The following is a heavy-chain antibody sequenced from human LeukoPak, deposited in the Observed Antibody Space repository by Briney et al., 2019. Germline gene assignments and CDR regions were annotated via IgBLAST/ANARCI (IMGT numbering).Heavy chain of an antibody. Sequence: GGSLRLSCAASGFTFSSSAMSWVRQAPGKGLEWVSAITGGGGSTYCADSVKGRFTISRDNSKNTLYLQMNSLRADDAAVYYCAKDARPSYWGQGTLVTVSS. CDR1: GFTFSSSA. CDR2: ITGGGGST. V-gene: IGHV3-23*01. CDR3: AKDARPSY. J-gene: IGHJ4*02.